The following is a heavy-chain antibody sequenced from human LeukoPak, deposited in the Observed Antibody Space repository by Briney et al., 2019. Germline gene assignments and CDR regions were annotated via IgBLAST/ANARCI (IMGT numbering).Heavy chain of an antibody. CDR3: ARGATVRGGSMLHNWFDP. CDR2: ISVYNSNT. Sequence: ASVKVSCKASGYSFSTYGISWARQAPGQGLEWMGWISVYNSNTKYAQKFQGRVTMTTEKSTSTGYMELRSLRSDDTAVYYCARGATVRGGSMLHNWFDPWGQGTLVTVSS. V-gene: IGHV1-18*01. D-gene: IGHD3-10*01. J-gene: IGHJ5*02. CDR1: GYSFSTYG.